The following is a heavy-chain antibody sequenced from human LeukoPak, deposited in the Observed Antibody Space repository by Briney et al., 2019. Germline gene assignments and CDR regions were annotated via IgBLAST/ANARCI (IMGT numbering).Heavy chain of an antibody. CDR3: ARDQIYDSSGYYTRFRAFDI. V-gene: IGHV3-21*01. Sequence: GGSLRLSCAASGFTFSSYSMNWVRQAPGKRLEWVSSISSSSSYIYYADSVKGRFTISRDNAKNSLYLQMNSLRAEDTAVYYCARDQIYDSSGYYTRFRAFDIWGQGTMVTVSS. CDR1: GFTFSSYS. CDR2: ISSSSSYI. J-gene: IGHJ3*02. D-gene: IGHD3-22*01.